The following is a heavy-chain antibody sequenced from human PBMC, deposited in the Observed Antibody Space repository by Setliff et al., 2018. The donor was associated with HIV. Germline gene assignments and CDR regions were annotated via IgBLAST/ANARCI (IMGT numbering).Heavy chain of an antibody. Sequence: PSETLSLTCAVSGYSISSGFYWGWIRQPPGKGLEWIGSIYTSGSTYNNPSLKSRVTISLDTSKNQFSLKLSSVTAADTAVYFCAGSSPSVVDAFDIWGQGTTVTVSS. CDR2: IYTSGST. D-gene: IGHD6-6*01. CDR1: GYSISSGFY. V-gene: IGHV4-38-2*01. CDR3: AGSSPSVVDAFDI. J-gene: IGHJ3*02.